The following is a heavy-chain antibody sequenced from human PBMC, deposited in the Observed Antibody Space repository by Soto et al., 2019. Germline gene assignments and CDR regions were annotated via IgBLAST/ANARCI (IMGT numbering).Heavy chain of an antibody. D-gene: IGHD3-9*01. CDR1: GFIFNNYA. V-gene: IGHV3-23*01. J-gene: IGHJ4*02. CDR2: VSGGGGST. CDR3: AKTESFNGYYNAFDS. Sequence: PGGSLRLSCAASGFIFNNYAVAWVRQAPGKGLEWVSTVSGGGGSTYYADSVKGRFTISRDNSGNTVYLQMNSLNAGDTALYYCAKTESFNGYYNAFDSWGQGTRVTVSS.